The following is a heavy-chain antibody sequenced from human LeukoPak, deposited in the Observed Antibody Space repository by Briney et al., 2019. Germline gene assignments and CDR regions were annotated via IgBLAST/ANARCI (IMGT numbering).Heavy chain of an antibody. J-gene: IGHJ4*02. CDR3: ARDRIQLWRWGVFDY. CDR1: GGSISSSSYY. V-gene: IGHV4-39*07. Sequence: PSETLSLTCTVSGGSISSSSYYWGWIRQPPGKGLEWIGSIYYSGSTYYNPSLKSRVTISVDTSKNQFSLKLSSVTAADTAVYYCARDRIQLWRWGVFDYWGQGTLVTVSS. D-gene: IGHD5-18*01. CDR2: IYYSGST.